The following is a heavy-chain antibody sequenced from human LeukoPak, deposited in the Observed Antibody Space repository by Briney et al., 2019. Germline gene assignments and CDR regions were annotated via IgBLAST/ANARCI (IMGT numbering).Heavy chain of an antibody. CDR3: ARHGGVFGRRLNYYMDV. Sequence: GGSLRLSCAASGFTFNSYTMNWVRQAPGKGLEWVSSISDSTRYIYSADSVKGRFTVSRDNAKNSLYLQMNSLRAEDTAVYYCARHGGVFGRRLNYYMDVWGKGTTVTVSS. J-gene: IGHJ6*03. V-gene: IGHV3-21*01. CDR1: GFTFNSYT. D-gene: IGHD3-3*01. CDR2: ISDSTRYI.